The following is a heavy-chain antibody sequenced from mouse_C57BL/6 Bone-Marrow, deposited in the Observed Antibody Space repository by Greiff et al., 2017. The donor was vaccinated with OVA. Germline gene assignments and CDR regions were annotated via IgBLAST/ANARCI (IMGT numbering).Heavy chain of an antibody. D-gene: IGHD1-1*01. CDR1: GFTFSDYY. V-gene: IGHV5-12*01. CDR2: ISNGGGST. Sequence: EVKLVESGGGLVQPGGSLKLSCAASGFTFSDYYMYWVRQTPEKRLEWVAYISNGGGSTYYPDTVKGRFTISRDNAKNTLYLQMSCLKSEDTAMYYCARQFITTVVADWYFEVWGTGTTVTVSS. J-gene: IGHJ1*03. CDR3: ARQFITTVVADWYFEV.